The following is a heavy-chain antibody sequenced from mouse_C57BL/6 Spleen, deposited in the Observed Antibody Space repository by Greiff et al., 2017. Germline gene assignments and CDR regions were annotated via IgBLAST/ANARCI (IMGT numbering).Heavy chain of an antibody. V-gene: IGHV1-15*01. CDR1: GYTFTDYE. J-gene: IGHJ2*01. CDR2: IDPETGGT. CDR3: TRATAVATFDY. Sequence: VQLQQSGAELVRPGASVTLSCKASGYTFTDYEMHWVKQTPVHGLEWIGAIDPETGGTAYNQKFKGKATLTADTSSSTAHMVLSSLTSEDSAVYYCTRATAVATFDYWGQGTTLTVAS. D-gene: IGHD1-1*01.